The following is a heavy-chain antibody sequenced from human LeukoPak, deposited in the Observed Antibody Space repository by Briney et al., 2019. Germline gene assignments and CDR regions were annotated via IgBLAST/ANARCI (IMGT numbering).Heavy chain of an antibody. CDR3: AKNSGAPTVIDGFDI. J-gene: IGHJ3*02. CDR1: GFTFNNYG. V-gene: IGHV3-30*18. D-gene: IGHD1-26*01. Sequence: GRSLRLSCAASGFTFNNYGMHWVRQAPGKGLEWVAVISYAGSNKYYADSVKGRFTISRDNSLNTLYLQMNSLRAEDTAVYYCAKNSGAPTVIDGFDIWGQGTVVTVSS. CDR2: ISYAGSNK.